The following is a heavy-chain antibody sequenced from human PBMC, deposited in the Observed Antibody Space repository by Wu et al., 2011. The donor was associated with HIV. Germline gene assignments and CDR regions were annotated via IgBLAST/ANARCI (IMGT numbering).Heavy chain of an antibody. J-gene: IGHJ5*02. CDR3: AREGSMAAAGMSWFDP. CDR1: GYIFTNYD. CDR2: MNPNSGRS. Sequence: QVQLVQSGAEVKKPGASVKVSCKASGYIFTNYDINWVRQAAGQGLEWLGWMNPNSGRSGYAQKFQDRVTLTSDNSINTAYMELSSLQSEDTAIYYCAREGSMAAAGMSWFDPVGPRDPWSSSPQ. D-gene: IGHD6-13*01. V-gene: IGHV1-8*02.